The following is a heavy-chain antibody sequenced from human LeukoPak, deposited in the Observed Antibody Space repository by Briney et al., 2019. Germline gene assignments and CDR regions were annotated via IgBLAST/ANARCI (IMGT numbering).Heavy chain of an antibody. CDR3: AKIPGIVGATLTYFDY. D-gene: IGHD1-26*01. V-gene: IGHV3-23*01. CDR2: ISGSGGST. Sequence: GGSLRLSCTASGVTLSSYAMSWVRQAPGKGLEWVSAISGSGGSTYYADSVKGRFTISRDNSKNTLYLQMNSLRAEDTAVYYCAKIPGIVGATLTYFDYWGQGTLVTVSS. CDR1: GVTLSSYA. J-gene: IGHJ4*02.